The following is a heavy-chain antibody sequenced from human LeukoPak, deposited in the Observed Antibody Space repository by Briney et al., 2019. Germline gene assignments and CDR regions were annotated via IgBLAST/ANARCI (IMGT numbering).Heavy chain of an antibody. CDR1: GFTFSNYA. D-gene: IGHD4-23*01. V-gene: IGHV3-23*01. CDR2: ISGSGVST. J-gene: IGHJ4*02. CDR3: AKVYSRDYGGNSFFDY. Sequence: GGSLRLSCAASGFTFSNYAMSWVRQAAGKGLEWVSLISGSGVSTYYADSVKGRFTISRDNSKNTLYLQMNSLRAEDTAVYYCAKVYSRDYGGNSFFDYWGQGTLVTVSS.